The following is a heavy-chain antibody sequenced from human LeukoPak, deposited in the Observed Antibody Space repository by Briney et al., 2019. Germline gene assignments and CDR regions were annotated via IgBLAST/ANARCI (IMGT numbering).Heavy chain of an antibody. CDR3: ARDDGNYDSSGYYGNY. CDR2: INAGNGNT. Sequence: ASVKVSCKASGYTFTSYAMHWVRQAPGQRLEWMGWINAGNGNTKYSQEFQGRVTITADESTSTAYMELSSLRSEDTAVYYCARDDGNYDSSGYYGNYWGQGTLVTVSS. J-gene: IGHJ4*02. CDR1: GYTFTSYA. D-gene: IGHD3-22*01. V-gene: IGHV1-3*03.